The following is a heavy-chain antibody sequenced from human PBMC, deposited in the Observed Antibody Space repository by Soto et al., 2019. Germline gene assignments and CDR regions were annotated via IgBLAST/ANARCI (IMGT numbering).Heavy chain of an antibody. V-gene: IGHV1-18*01. CDR3: ASEHLGGTDAFDI. J-gene: IGHJ3*02. Sequence: QVQLVQSGAEVKKPGASVKVSCKASGYTFTSFCISWVRQAPGQGLEWMGWISAYNGNTNYAENLQGRVTMTTDKSTSTAYMELRSLRSDDTAVDYCASEHLGGTDAFDIWGPGTMVTVSS. D-gene: IGHD1-26*01. CDR1: GYTFTSFC. CDR2: ISAYNGNT.